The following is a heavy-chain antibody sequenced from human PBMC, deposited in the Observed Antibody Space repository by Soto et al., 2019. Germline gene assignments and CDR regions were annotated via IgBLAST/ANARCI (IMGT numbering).Heavy chain of an antibody. Sequence: SETLSLSCTVSGGSVSSGGYYWSWIRQHPGKGLEWIGYIYYSGSTYYNPSLKSRVTISVDTSKNQFSLKLSSVTAADTAVYYCASQASGYYFFGWFDPWGQGTLVTVSS. CDR2: IYYSGST. J-gene: IGHJ5*02. V-gene: IGHV4-31*03. CDR3: ASQASGYYFFGWFDP. D-gene: IGHD3-22*01. CDR1: GGSVSSGGYY.